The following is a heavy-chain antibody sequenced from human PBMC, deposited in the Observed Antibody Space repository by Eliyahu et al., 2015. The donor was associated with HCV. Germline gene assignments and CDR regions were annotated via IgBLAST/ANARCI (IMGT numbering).Heavy chain of an antibody. Sequence: QMLESGGGLVKPGESLRLSCATSGFTFSGYTMNWVRQAPGKGLEWVSSISSSDSYIYYADSVKGRFTISRDNAKKSLFLQMNSLRVEDTAVYYCARGEYDSTFLPTPQIDLWGQGTLVTV. CDR2: ISSSDSYI. CDR3: ARGEYDSTFLPTPQIDL. CDR1: GFTFSGYT. J-gene: IGHJ5*02. D-gene: IGHD3-3*01. V-gene: IGHV3-21*01.